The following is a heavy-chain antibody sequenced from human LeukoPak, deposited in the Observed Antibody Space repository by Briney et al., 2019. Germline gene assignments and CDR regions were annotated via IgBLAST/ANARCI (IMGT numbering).Heavy chain of an antibody. CDR3: ATDCSGNRCYSL. CDR1: GFTFNDYA. CDR2: ISGDGGST. J-gene: IGHJ4*02. D-gene: IGHD2-15*01. Sequence: PGGSLRLSCAVSGFTFNDYAMNWVRQAPGKGLEWVSFISGDGGSTYYADSVKGRFTISRDNSKNSPYLQMNSLRLGDTALYYCATDCSGNRCYSLWGQGTLVTVSS. V-gene: IGHV3-43*02.